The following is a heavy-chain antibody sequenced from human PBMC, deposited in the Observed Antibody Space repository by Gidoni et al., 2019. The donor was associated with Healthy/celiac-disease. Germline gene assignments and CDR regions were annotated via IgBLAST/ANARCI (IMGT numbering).Heavy chain of an antibody. CDR3: AKDLEGAGYCSSTSCYTAAFDY. D-gene: IGHD2-2*02. Sequence: QVQLVESGGGVVQPGRSLRLSCAAAGFTFSSYGMHWVRQAPGKGLEWVAVISYDGSNKYSADSVKGRFTISRDNSKNTLYLQMNSLRAEDTAVYYCAKDLEGAGYCSSTSCYTAAFDYWGQGTLVTVSS. V-gene: IGHV3-30*18. J-gene: IGHJ4*02. CDR1: GFTFSSYG. CDR2: ISYDGSNK.